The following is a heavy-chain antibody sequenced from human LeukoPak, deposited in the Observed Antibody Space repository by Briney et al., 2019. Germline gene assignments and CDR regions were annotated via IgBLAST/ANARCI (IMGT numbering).Heavy chain of an antibody. CDR1: GFTFSNYA. V-gene: IGHV3-23*01. J-gene: IGHJ4*02. CDR3: VKVTAYYYGSGSYHFDY. CDR2: ISGSASAT. Sequence: GGSLRLSCAASGFTFSNYAMGWVRQAPGKGLEWVSAISGSASATYSTDSVKGRFTISRDNSQNTLFLQMNSLRAEDTAVYYCVKVTAYYYGSGSYHFDYWGRGTLVTVSS. D-gene: IGHD3-10*01.